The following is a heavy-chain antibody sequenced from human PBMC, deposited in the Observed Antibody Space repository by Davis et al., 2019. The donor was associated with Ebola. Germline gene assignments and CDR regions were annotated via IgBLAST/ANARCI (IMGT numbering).Heavy chain of an antibody. CDR3: VLVATIKGHDYYYYMDV. D-gene: IGHD5-12*01. Sequence: GESLKISCKGSGYSFTSYWISWVRQMPGKGLEWMGRIDPSDSYTNYSPSFQGHATISADKSISTAYLQWSSLKASDTAMYYCVLVATIKGHDYYYYMDVWGKGTTVTVSS. V-gene: IGHV5-10-1*01. CDR1: GYSFTSYW. J-gene: IGHJ6*03. CDR2: IDPSDSYT.